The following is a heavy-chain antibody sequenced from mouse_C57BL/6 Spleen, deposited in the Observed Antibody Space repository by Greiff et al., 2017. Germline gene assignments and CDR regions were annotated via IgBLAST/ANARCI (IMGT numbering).Heavy chain of an antibody. CDR3: TRTYYSNYAWYFDV. Sequence: QVQLQQSGAELVRPGASVTLSCKASGYTFTDYDMHWVKQTPVHGLEWIGAIDPETGGTAYNQKFKGKAILTADKSSSTAYMELRSLTSEDSAVYYCTRTYYSNYAWYFDVWGTGTTVTVSS. V-gene: IGHV1-15*01. D-gene: IGHD2-5*01. J-gene: IGHJ1*03. CDR1: GYTFTDYD. CDR2: IDPETGGT.